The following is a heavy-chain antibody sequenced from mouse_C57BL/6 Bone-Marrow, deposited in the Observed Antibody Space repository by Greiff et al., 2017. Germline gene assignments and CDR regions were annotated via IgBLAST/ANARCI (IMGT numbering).Heavy chain of an antibody. CDR1: GFNIKNTY. Sequence: DVQLVESVAELVRPGASVKLSCTASGFNIKNTYMHWVKQRPEQGLEWIGRIDPANGNTKYAPKFPSKANITAQTYSNTVYLQLSSLTSEDTAIYYCAWGGWSRYFDVWGTGTTVTVSS. CDR3: AWGGWSRYFDV. J-gene: IGHJ1*03. CDR2: IDPANGNT. V-gene: IGHV14-3*01. D-gene: IGHD1-1*02.